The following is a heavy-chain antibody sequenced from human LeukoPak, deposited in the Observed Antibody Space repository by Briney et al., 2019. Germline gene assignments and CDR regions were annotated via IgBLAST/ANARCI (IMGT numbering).Heavy chain of an antibody. J-gene: IGHJ4*02. D-gene: IGHD3-22*01. V-gene: IGHV3-23*01. Sequence: PGGSLRLSCAASGFTFSIYAMSWVRQAPGKGLEWVSSISSKGELTFYADSVKGRLTISRDNSESTLYLQMNILRAEDTAIYYCTRDRPNYYGSDGHYYRRNGDYWGQGTLVTVSS. CDR1: GFTFSIYA. CDR2: ISSKGELT. CDR3: TRDRPNYYGSDGHYYRRNGDY.